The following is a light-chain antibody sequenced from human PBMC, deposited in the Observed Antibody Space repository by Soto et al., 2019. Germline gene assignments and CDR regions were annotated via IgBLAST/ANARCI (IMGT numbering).Light chain of an antibody. CDR2: GNS. CDR3: QSYDSSLSGSV. V-gene: IGLV1-40*01. Sequence: QSALTQPPSVSGAPGQWVTISCTGSSSNIGAGYDVHWYRQLPGTAPKLLIFGNSNRPSGVPDRFSGSKSGTSASLAITGLQAEDGADYSCQSYDSSLSGSVFGGGTKVTVL. CDR1: SSNIGAGYD. J-gene: IGLJ2*01.